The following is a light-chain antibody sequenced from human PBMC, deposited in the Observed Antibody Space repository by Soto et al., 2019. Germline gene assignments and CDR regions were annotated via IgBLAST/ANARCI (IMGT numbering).Light chain of an antibody. J-gene: IGKJ4*01. CDR1: QGIGST. V-gene: IGKV3-15*01. Sequence: EIVITQSPATLSVSPGEGATLSCRASQGIGSTLAWYQQKPGQTPRLLIYGASTRATGVPARFNSSGSETDVTLTINSLQSEDFAVYYCQHYANWPLTFGGGTKVESK. CDR3: QHYANWPLT. CDR2: GAS.